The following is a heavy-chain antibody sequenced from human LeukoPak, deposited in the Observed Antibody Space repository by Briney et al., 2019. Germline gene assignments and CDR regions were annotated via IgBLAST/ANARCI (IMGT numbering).Heavy chain of an antibody. Sequence: GGSLRLSCAASGFTFSSYAMSWVRQAPGKGLEWVSAISGSGGSTYYADSVKGRFTISRDNSKNTLYLQMNSLRAEDTAVYYCAKALAWPYYYGMDVWGQGTTVTVSS. V-gene: IGHV3-23*01. CDR3: AKALAWPYYYGMDV. J-gene: IGHJ6*02. CDR2: ISGSGGST. CDR1: GFTFSSYA.